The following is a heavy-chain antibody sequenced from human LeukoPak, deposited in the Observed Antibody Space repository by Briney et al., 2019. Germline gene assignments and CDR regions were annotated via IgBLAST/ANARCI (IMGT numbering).Heavy chain of an antibody. J-gene: IGHJ4*02. CDR2: IRYDGSNK. D-gene: IGHD2-15*01. CDR3: AKEEFCSGGSCYPDY. Sequence: GGSLRLSCAASGFTFSSYGMHWVRQTPGKGLEWVAFIRYDGSNKYYADSVKGRFTISRDNSKNTLYLQMNSLRAEDTAVYYCAKEEFCSGGSCYPDYWGQGTLVTVSS. CDR1: GFTFSSYG. V-gene: IGHV3-30*02.